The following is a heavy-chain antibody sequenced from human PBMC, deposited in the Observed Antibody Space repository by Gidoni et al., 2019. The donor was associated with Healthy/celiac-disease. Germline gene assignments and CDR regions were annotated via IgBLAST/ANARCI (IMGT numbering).Heavy chain of an antibody. D-gene: IGHD3-10*01. Sequence: QVQLVQSGAEVKKPGASVKVSCKASGYTFTSYDINWVRQATGQGLEWMGWMNPNSGNTGYAQKFQGRVTMTRNTSISTAYMELSSLRSEDTAVYYCARVWVFRVRGVIKSNWFDPWGQGTLVTVSS. CDR2: MNPNSGNT. V-gene: IGHV1-8*01. J-gene: IGHJ5*02. CDR3: ARVWVFRVRGVIKSNWFDP. CDR1: GYTFTSYD.